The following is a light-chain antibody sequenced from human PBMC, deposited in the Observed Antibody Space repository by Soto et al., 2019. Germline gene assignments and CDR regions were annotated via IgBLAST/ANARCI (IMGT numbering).Light chain of an antibody. CDR2: DAS. Sequence: LVLTQSPATLSLSPWERATLSCRASQSVSNYLAWYQQIPGQAPRLLIYDASNRATGIPARFSGSGSGTEFTLTINSLQSEDFAVYYCQQYDSSPRTFGQGTKVDIK. CDR3: QQYDSSPRT. V-gene: IGKV3D-15*01. J-gene: IGKJ1*01. CDR1: QSVSNY.